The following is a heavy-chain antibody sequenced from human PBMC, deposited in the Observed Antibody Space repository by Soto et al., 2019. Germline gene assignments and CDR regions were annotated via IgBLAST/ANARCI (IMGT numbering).Heavy chain of an antibody. V-gene: IGHV3-23*01. CDR1: GFTFSSYA. CDR2: ISGSGGST. D-gene: IGHD3-16*01. Sequence: GGSLRLSCAASGFTFSSYAMSWVRQAPGKGLEWVSAISGSGGSTYYADSVKGRFTISRDNSKNTLYLQMNSLRAEGTAVYYCAREGTYDYIPWRYMDVWGKGTTVTVSS. J-gene: IGHJ6*03. CDR3: AREGTYDYIPWRYMDV.